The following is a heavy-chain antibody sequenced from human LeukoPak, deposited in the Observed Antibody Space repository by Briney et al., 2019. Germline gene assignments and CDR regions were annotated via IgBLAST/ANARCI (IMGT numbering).Heavy chain of an antibody. J-gene: IGHJ4*02. CDR3: ARDAYQTYYYGSGSYR. D-gene: IGHD3-10*01. V-gene: IGHV3-66*01. CDR1: GFTVSSNY. CDR2: IYSGGST. Sequence: GGSLRLSCAASGFTVSSNYMSWVRQAPGKGLEWVSVIYSGGSTYYADSAKGRFTISRDNSKNTLYLQMNSLRAEDTAVYYCARDAYQTYYYGSGSYRWGQGTLVTVSS.